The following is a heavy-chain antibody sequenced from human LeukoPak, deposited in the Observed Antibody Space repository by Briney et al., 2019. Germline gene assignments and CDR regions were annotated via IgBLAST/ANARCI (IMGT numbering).Heavy chain of an antibody. J-gene: IGHJ6*02. CDR2: ISYDGSNK. CDR3: AKSIRDYYGMDV. CDR1: GFPFSSYG. V-gene: IGHV3-30*18. Sequence: PGRSLRLSCAASGFPFSSYGMHWVRQAPGKGLEWVAVISYDGSNKYYADSVKGRFTISRDNSKNTLYLQMNSLRAEDTAVYYCAKSIRDYYGMDVWGQGTTVTVSS. D-gene: IGHD3-9*01.